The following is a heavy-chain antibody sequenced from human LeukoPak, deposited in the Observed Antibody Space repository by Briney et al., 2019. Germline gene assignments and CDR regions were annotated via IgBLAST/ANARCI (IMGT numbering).Heavy chain of an antibody. Sequence: PGGSLRLSCAASGFTFSSYGMRWVRQAPGKGLEWVAVIWYDGSNKYYADSVKGRFTISRDNSKNTLYLQMNSLRAEDTALYYCAKGRGYSSSSYIDYWAQGTLVTVSS. D-gene: IGHD6-13*01. CDR1: GFTFSSYG. V-gene: IGHV3-33*06. CDR3: AKGRGYSSSSYIDY. CDR2: IWYDGSNK. J-gene: IGHJ4*02.